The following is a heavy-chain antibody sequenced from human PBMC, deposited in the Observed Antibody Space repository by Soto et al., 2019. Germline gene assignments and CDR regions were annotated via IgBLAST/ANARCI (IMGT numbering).Heavy chain of an antibody. Sequence: ASVKVSCKASGYTFTSYGISWVRQAPGQGLEWMGWISAYNGNTNYAQKLQGRVTMTTDTSTSTANMELRSLRSDDTAVYYCARVRYDILTGYGDFDYWGQGTLVTVSS. CDR1: GYTFTSYG. CDR2: ISAYNGNT. V-gene: IGHV1-18*04. J-gene: IGHJ4*02. D-gene: IGHD3-9*01. CDR3: ARVRYDILTGYGDFDY.